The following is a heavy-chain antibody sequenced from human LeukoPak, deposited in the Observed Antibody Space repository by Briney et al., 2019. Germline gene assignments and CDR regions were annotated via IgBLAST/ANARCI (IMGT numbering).Heavy chain of an antibody. CDR3: VRGMNDAFDI. V-gene: IGHV3-74*01. CDR1: GFTFSSYA. CDR2: ITTDGSAT. Sequence: PGGSLRLSCAASGFTFSSYAMSWVRQAPGKGPVWVSYITTDGSATAYADSVKGRFTTSRDNAENTLFLQMNSLRAEDTAVYYCVRGMNDAFDIWGQGTMVTVSS. J-gene: IGHJ3*02.